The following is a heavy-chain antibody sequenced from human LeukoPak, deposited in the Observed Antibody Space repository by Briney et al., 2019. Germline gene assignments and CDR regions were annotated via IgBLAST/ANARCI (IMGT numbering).Heavy chain of an antibody. J-gene: IGHJ5*02. CDR2: INHSGST. V-gene: IGHV4-34*01. Sequence: PSETLSLTCAVYGGSFSGYYWSWIRQPPGKGLEWIGEINHSGSTNYNPFLKSRVTISVDTSKNQFSLKLSSVTAADTAVYYCARAFRGFDPWGQGTLVTVSS. CDR1: GGSFSGYY. CDR3: ARAFRGFDP.